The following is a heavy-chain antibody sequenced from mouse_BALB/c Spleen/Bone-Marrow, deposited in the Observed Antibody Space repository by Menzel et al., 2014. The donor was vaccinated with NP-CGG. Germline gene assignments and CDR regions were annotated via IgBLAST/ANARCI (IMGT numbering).Heavy chain of an antibody. CDR2: IDPANGNT. J-gene: IGHJ2*01. Sequence: EVKLVESGAELVKPGASVKLSCTASGFNIKDTYMHWVKQRPEQGLEWIGRIDPANGNTKYDPKFQGKATITADTSSNTPYLQLSSLTSEDTAVYYCASYVYGYYFDYWGQGTTLTVSS. CDR1: GFNIKDTY. D-gene: IGHD2-2*01. V-gene: IGHV14-3*02. CDR3: ASYVYGYYFDY.